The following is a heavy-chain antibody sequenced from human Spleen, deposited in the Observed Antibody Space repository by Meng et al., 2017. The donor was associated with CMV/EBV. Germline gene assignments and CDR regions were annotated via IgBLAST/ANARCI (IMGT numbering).Heavy chain of an antibody. CDR2: MNPNSGNT. CDR1: GYTFTSYD. CDR3: ATDKRPYYDFWSGHVSGYGMDV. D-gene: IGHD3-3*01. V-gene: IGHV1-8*01. Sequence: ASVKVSCKASGYTFTSYDINWVRQATGQGLEWMGWMNPNSGNTGYAQKFQGRVTMTRDTSTSTVYMELSSLRSEDTAVYYCATDKRPYYDFWSGHVSGYGMDVWGQGTTVTVSS. J-gene: IGHJ6*02.